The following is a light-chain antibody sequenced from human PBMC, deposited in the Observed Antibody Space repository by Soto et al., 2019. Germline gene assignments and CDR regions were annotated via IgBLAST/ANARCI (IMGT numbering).Light chain of an antibody. J-gene: IGKJ1*01. CDR1: QSVSSY. CDR3: QQRSNWPPWT. V-gene: IGKV3-11*01. CDR2: DAS. Sequence: EIVLTQSPATLSLSPGERATLSCRASQSVSSYLAWYQQKPVPAPRLLIYDASNRATGIPARFSVSGSGTDFTLTISSLEPEDFAVYYCQQRSNWPPWTFGQGTKVEIK.